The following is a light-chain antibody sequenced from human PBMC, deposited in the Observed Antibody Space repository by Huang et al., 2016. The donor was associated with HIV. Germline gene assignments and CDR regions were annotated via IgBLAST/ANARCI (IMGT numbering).Light chain of an antibody. CDR1: QNVSTN. CDR3: QHYDNWAPAT. V-gene: IGKV3-15*01. CDR2: VAS. J-gene: IGKJ1*01. Sequence: EIVMTQSPVTLSVSPGESATLSCRASQNVSTNLAWYQHNPGRSPRLLIYVASTRATSVPASFSASGSGTEFTLTVGGLRSDDFAVYYCQHYDNWAPATFGQGTKLEFK.